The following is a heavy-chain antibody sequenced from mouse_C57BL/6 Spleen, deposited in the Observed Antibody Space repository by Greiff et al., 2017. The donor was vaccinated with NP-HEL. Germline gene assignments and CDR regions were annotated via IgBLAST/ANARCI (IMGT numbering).Heavy chain of an antibody. J-gene: IGHJ4*01. V-gene: IGHV1-20*01. CDR2: INPYNGDT. CDR1: GYSFTGYF. D-gene: IGHD1-1*01. CDR3: ARGTTVVAPAMDY. Sequence: EVQLQQSGPELVKPGDSVKISCKASGYSFTGYFMNWVMQSHGKSLEWIGRINPYNGDTFYNLKFKGKATLTVDKSSSTAHMELRSLTSEDSAVYYCARGTTVVAPAMDYWGQGTSVTVSS.